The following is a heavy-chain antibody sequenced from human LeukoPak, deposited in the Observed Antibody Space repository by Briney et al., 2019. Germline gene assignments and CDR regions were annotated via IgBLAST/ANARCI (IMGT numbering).Heavy chain of an antibody. CDR3: ARDRDSSGLRDFDL. D-gene: IGHD3-22*01. Sequence: SETLSLTCTVSGGSISSYYWSWIRQPPGKGLEGIGYIYYSGSTNYNPSLKSRVTIPIDTSKNQFSLKVTSVTAADTAVYYCARDRDSSGLRDFDLWGRGTLVSVSS. J-gene: IGHJ2*01. CDR1: GGSISSYY. CDR2: IYYSGST. V-gene: IGHV4-59*01.